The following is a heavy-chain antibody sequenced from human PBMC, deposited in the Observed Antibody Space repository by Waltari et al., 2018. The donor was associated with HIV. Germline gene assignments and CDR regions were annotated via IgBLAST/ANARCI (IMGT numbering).Heavy chain of an antibody. CDR1: NFIISGKP. D-gene: IGHD3-3*01. V-gene: IGHV3-53*01. CDR3: ATGVRYYGP. Sequence: EVLLAESGGGLIQPGGSLGLSCTASNFIISGKPVTWIRQAPGGSLEWVAVIYPDDTTHYADSVSGRFTISRAKSRTKVFLLMNSLFVDDTATYFCATGVRYYGPWGQGTRVTVSS. J-gene: IGHJ5*02. CDR2: IYPDDTT.